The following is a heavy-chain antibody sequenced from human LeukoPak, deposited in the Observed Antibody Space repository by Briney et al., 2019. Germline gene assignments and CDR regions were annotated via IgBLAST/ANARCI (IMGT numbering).Heavy chain of an antibody. CDR3: AGYYDSSGYSPNWYFDL. V-gene: IGHV4-59*08. CDR1: GGSISTYY. CDR2: IHYSGSS. Sequence: SETLSLTCAVSGGSISTYYWSWIRQPPGKGLEWIGYIHYSGSSNYNPSLKSRVTISVDTSKNQFSLKLSSVTAADTAVYYCAGYYDSSGYSPNWYFDLWGRGTLVTVSS. D-gene: IGHD3-22*01. J-gene: IGHJ2*01.